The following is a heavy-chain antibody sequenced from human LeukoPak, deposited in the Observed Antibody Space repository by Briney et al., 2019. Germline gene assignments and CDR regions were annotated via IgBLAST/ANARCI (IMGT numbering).Heavy chain of an antibody. CDR1: GYTFTGYY. CDR3: ARDLPGVVFFDY. Sequence: ASVKVSCKASGYTFTGYYMHWVRQAPGQGLELMGWINPNSGGTKYAQKLQGRVTMTTDTSTSTAYIELRSLRSDDTAVYYCARDLPGVVFFDYWGQGTLVTVSS. V-gene: IGHV1-2*02. D-gene: IGHD2-15*01. CDR2: INPNSGGT. J-gene: IGHJ4*02.